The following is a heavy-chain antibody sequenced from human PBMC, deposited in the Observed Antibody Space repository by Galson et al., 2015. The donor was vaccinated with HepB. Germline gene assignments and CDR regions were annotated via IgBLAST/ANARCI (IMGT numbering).Heavy chain of an antibody. J-gene: IGHJ4*02. CDR3: ARGRLRFCSGGSCHAFDY. V-gene: IGHV3-33*01. Sequence: SLRLSCAASGFTFSNYDMHWVRQAPGKGLEWVADIWYDGSNKYYADSVKGRFTISRDNSKNTLYLQMNSLRAEDTAVYYCARGRLRFCSGGSCHAFDYWGPGTLVTVSS. D-gene: IGHD2-15*01. CDR1: GFTFSNYD. CDR2: IWYDGSNK.